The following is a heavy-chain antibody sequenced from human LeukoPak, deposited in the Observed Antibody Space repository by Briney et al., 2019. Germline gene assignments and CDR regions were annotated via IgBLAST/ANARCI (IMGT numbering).Heavy chain of an antibody. CDR2: IYYSGST. Sequence: SETLSLTCTVSGGSISSGGYYWSWIRLHPGKGLDWIGYIYYSGSTYYNPSLKSRVTISVDTSKNQFSLKLSSVTAADTAVYYCARDADYSNNWFDPWGQGTLVTVSS. CDR3: ARDADYSNNWFDP. CDR1: GGSISSGGYY. V-gene: IGHV4-31*03. D-gene: IGHD4-4*01. J-gene: IGHJ5*02.